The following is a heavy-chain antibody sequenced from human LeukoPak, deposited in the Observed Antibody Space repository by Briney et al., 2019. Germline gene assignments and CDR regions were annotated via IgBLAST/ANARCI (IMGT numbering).Heavy chain of an antibody. CDR1: GGTFSSYA. V-gene: IGHV1-69*05. CDR2: IIPIFGTA. Sequence: ASVKVSCKASGGTFSSYAISWVRQAPGQGLEWMGGIIPIFGTANYAQKFQGRVTITTDESTSTAYMELSSLRSEDTAVYYCARGSSSSWSTQTYYYYYMDVWGKGTTVTVSS. D-gene: IGHD6-13*01. CDR3: ARGSSSSWSTQTYYYYYMDV. J-gene: IGHJ6*03.